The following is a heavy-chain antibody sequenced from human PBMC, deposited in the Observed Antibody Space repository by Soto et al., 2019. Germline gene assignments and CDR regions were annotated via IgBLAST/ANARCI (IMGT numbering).Heavy chain of an antibody. CDR3: ARDRLRYNWNDFPYYYPGMDV. Sequence: QVQLVESGGGVVQPGRSLRLSCAASGFTFSSYAMHWVRQAPGKGLEWVAVISYDGSNKYYADSVKGRFTISRDNSKNTMYLQINSLRAEDTAVYYCARDRLRYNWNDFPYYYPGMDVWGQGTTVTVSS. CDR2: ISYDGSNK. D-gene: IGHD1-1*01. V-gene: IGHV3-30-3*01. J-gene: IGHJ6*02. CDR1: GFTFSSYA.